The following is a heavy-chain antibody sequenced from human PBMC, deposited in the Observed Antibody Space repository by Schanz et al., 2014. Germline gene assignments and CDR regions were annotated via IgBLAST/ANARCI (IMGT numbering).Heavy chain of an antibody. CDR3: ARGRRGDCRRTSCTYYFDY. V-gene: IGHV3-13*05. Sequence: EVQLVESGGGLVQPGGSLRLSCAASGFTFSNYDMHWVRQAIGKGLEWVSGIGPASDPYYAGSVKGRFTISRENGKISLYLQMNSLRAGDTAVYYCARGRRGDCRRTSCTYYFDYWGQGTLVTVSS. D-gene: IGHD2-2*01. CDR2: IGPASDP. CDR1: GFTFSNYD. J-gene: IGHJ4*02.